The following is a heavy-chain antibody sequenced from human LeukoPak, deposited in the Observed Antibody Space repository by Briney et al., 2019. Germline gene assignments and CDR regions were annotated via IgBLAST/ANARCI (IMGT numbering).Heavy chain of an antibody. D-gene: IGHD2-2*01. J-gene: IGHJ5*02. Sequence: ASVKVSCKASGYTFTGYYMHWVRQAPGQGLEWMGWINPNSGVTNYAQKFQGRVTLTRDMSISTAYMELSRLRSDDTAVYYCARWGCTSTSCYCGLKRFDPWGQGTLVTVSS. CDR2: INPNSGVT. CDR3: ARWGCTSTSCYCGLKRFDP. CDR1: GYTFTGYY. V-gene: IGHV1-2*02.